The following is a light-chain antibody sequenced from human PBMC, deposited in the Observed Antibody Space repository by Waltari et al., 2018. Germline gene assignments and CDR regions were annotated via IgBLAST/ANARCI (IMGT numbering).Light chain of an antibody. Sequence: EIVMTQSPLSLPITPGEQASISCRCSQSLLHSNGYNCLDWYLQKPGQSPQFLIYLGSIRAAGVPDRFSGSGSGTEFTLNISKVEAEDVAVYYCMQSLQAPCTFGQGTKLEIE. CDR2: LGS. V-gene: IGKV2-28*01. CDR3: MQSLQAPCT. CDR1: QSLLHSNGYNC. J-gene: IGKJ2*02.